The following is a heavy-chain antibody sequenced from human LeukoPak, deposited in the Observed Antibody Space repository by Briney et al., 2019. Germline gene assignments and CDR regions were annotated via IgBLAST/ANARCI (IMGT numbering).Heavy chain of an antibody. Sequence: GASVKVSCKASGYTFNSNAMHWVRQAPGQRLEWMGWINAGNGNTKYSQKFQGRVTITRDTSASTAYMELSSLRSEDTAVYYCARSGLGSNLGFDPWGQGTLVTVSS. CDR3: ARSGLGSNLGFDP. J-gene: IGHJ5*02. D-gene: IGHD3-16*02. V-gene: IGHV1-3*01. CDR1: GYTFNSNA. CDR2: INAGNGNT.